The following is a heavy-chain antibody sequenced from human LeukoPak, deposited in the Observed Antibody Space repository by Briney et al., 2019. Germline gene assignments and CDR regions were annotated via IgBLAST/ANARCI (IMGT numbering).Heavy chain of an antibody. Sequence: SETLSLTCAVYGGSFSDYYWSWIRQPPGKGLEWIGEINHSGSTNYNPSPKSRVTISVDTSKNQFSLKLSSVTAADTALYYCARGRLYGGWYRWDYFDYWGQGTLVTVSS. CDR3: ARGRLYGGWYRWDYFDY. CDR1: GGSFSDYY. CDR2: INHSGST. D-gene: IGHD6-19*01. V-gene: IGHV4-34*01. J-gene: IGHJ4*02.